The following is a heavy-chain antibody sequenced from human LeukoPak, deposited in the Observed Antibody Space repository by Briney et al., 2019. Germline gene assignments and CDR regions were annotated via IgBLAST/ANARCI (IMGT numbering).Heavy chain of an antibody. CDR2: INHSGST. CDR3: AREDIVVVVAATVPYGMDV. D-gene: IGHD2-15*01. Sequence: SEILSLTCAVYGGSFSGYYWSWIRQPPGKGLEWIGEINHSGSTNYNPSLKSRVTISVDTSKNQFSLKLSSVTAADTAVYYCAREDIVVVVAATVPYGMDVWGQGTTVTVSS. J-gene: IGHJ6*02. V-gene: IGHV4-34*01. CDR1: GGSFSGYY.